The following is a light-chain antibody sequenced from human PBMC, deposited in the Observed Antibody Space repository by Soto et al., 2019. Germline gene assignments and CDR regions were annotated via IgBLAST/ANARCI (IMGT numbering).Light chain of an antibody. V-gene: IGKV3-11*01. J-gene: IGKJ4*01. CDR1: QSVSRY. CDR3: QQRFSWPPT. CDR2: DTS. Sequence: EIGLTQSPATLSLSPGDRATLSCRASQSVSRYLAWYQQKPGQAHRLLIHDTSTRATGVPGTFSGSGSGTEVHLTISSLKPEDSAMYYCQQRFSWPPTFGGGTHVEIK.